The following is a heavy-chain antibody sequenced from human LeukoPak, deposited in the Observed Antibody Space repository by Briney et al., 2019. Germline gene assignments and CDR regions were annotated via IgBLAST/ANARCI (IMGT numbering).Heavy chain of an antibody. CDR3: ARDREGFDY. D-gene: IGHD1-26*01. CDR1: GFTFNSFV. J-gene: IGHJ4*02. V-gene: IGHV3-23*01. Sequence: PGGSLRLSCAASGFTFNSFVMNWVRQAPGKGLEWVSGISGSGVSTYYADSVKGRFTISRDNSKNTLYLQMNSLRAEDTAVYYCARDREGFDYWGQGTLVTVSS. CDR2: ISGSGVST.